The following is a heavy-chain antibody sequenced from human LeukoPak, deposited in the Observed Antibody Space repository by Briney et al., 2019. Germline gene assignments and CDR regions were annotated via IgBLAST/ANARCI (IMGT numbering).Heavy chain of an antibody. V-gene: IGHV1-69*13. J-gene: IGHJ6*02. CDR2: IIPIFGTA. CDR1: GGTFSSYA. Sequence: SVKVSCKASGGTFSSYAISWVRQAPGQGLEWMGGIIPIFGTANYAQKFQGRVTITADESTSTAYMELSSLRSEDTAVYYCARETLYCSSTSCYPLGKMDVWGQGTTVTVSS. D-gene: IGHD2-2*01. CDR3: ARETLYCSSTSCYPLGKMDV.